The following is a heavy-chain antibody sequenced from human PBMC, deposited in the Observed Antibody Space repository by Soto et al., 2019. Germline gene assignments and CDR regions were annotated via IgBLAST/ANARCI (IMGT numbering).Heavy chain of an antibody. D-gene: IGHD3-22*01. J-gene: IGHJ4*02. Sequence: GGSLRLSCAASGFTFSSYAMSWVRQAPGKGLEWVSAISGSGGGTYYADSVKGRFTISRDNSKNTLYLQMNSLRAEDTAVYYCAKHYDSSGYYSLDYWGQGTLVTVSS. CDR1: GFTFSSYA. V-gene: IGHV3-23*01. CDR2: ISGSGGGT. CDR3: AKHYDSSGYYSLDY.